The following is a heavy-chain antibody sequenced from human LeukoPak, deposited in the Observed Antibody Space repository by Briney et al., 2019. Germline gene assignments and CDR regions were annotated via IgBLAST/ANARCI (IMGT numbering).Heavy chain of an antibody. J-gene: IGHJ5*02. CDR3: ARDGAVAGSFPTWFDP. D-gene: IGHD6-19*01. Sequence: SQTLSLTCTVSGGSISSGGYYWSWIRQHPGKGLEWIGYIYYSGSTNYNPSLKSRVTISVDTSKNQFSLKLSSVTAADTAVYYCARDGAVAGSFPTWFDPWGQGTLVTVSS. CDR1: GGSISSGGYY. V-gene: IGHV4-61*08. CDR2: IYYSGST.